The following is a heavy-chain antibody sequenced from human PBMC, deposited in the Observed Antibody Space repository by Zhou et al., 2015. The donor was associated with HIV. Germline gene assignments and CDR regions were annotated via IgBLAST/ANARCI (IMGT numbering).Heavy chain of an antibody. V-gene: IGHV1-69*05. CDR3: ARDQTPRYTSDRGWYFDF. J-gene: IGHJ2*01. D-gene: IGHD2-2*02. Sequence: QVQLVQSGAEVKKPGSSVKVSCKASGGTFSSYAISWVRQAPGQGLEWMGGIIPIFGTANYAQKFQGRVTMTTDTSTNTAYMELRSLRSDDTAVYYCARDQTPRYTSDRGWYFDFWGRGTQVTVSX. CDR1: GGTFSSYA. CDR2: IIPIFGTA.